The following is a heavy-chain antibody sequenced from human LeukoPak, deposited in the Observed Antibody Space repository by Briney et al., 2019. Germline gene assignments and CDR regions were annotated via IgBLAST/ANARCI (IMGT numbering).Heavy chain of an antibody. CDR2: IYYSGKT. CDR3: ARDRDFWSGYYHYWYFDL. J-gene: IGHJ2*01. Sequence: SETLSLTCTVSGGSISSSSYYWGWIRQPPGKGLEWIGCIYYSGKTYYNPSLKSRVTISVDTSKNQFSLKLSSVTAADTAVYYCARDRDFWSGYYHYWYFDLWGRGTLVTVSS. CDR1: GGSISSSSYY. V-gene: IGHV4-39*07. D-gene: IGHD3-3*01.